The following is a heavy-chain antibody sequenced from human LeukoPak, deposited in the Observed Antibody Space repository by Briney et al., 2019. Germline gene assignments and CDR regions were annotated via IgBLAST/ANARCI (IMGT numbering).Heavy chain of an antibody. CDR1: GYTLTELS. CDR2: FDPEDGET. Sequence: GASVKVSCKVSGYTLTELSMHWVRQAPGKGLEWMGGFDPEDGETIYAQKFQGRVTMTEDTSTDTAYMELSSLRSEDTAVYYCAPCLGGGGDCYSNAFDIWGQGTMVTVSS. CDR3: APCLGGGGDCYSNAFDI. V-gene: IGHV1-24*01. J-gene: IGHJ3*02. D-gene: IGHD2-21*02.